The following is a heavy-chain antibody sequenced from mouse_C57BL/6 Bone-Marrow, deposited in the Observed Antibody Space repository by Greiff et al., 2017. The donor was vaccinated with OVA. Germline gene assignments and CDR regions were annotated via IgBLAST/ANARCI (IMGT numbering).Heavy chain of an antibody. CDR2: IRNKANGYTT. D-gene: IGHD4-1*01. CDR1: GFTFTDYY. V-gene: IGHV7-3*01. CDR3: ARYIWEDAMDY. J-gene: IGHJ4*01. Sequence: EVQLVESGGGLVQPGGSLSLSCAASGFTFTDYYMSWVRQPPGKALEWLGFIRNKANGYTTEYSASVKGRFTISRDNSQSILYLQMNALRAEDSATYYCARYIWEDAMDYWGQGTSVTVSS.